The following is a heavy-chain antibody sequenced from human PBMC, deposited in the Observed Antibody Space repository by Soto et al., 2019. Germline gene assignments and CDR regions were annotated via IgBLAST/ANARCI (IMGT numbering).Heavy chain of an antibody. Sequence: GASVKVSCKASGYTFTGYYMHWVRQAPGQGLEWMGWINPNSGGTNYAQKFQGRVTMTRDTSISTAYTELSRLRSDDTAVYYCARGVATSYYYYYGMDVWGQGTTVTVSS. J-gene: IGHJ6*02. D-gene: IGHD5-12*01. V-gene: IGHV1-2*02. CDR3: ARGVATSYYYYYGMDV. CDR1: GYTFTGYY. CDR2: INPNSGGT.